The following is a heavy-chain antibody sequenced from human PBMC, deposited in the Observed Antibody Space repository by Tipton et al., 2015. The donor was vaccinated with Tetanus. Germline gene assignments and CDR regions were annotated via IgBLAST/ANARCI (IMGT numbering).Heavy chain of an antibody. V-gene: IGHV1-2*02. CDR3: ARGRGDYIFYGMDV. D-gene: IGHD3-22*01. CDR1: GYTFTGYY. CDR2: IDPNSGGT. J-gene: IGHJ6*02. Sequence: QLVQSGAEVKKPGASVEVSCKASGYTFTGYYIYWVRQAPGQGLEWMGWIDPNSGGTVYAQKFQGRVPMTRDTSISTAYMELRSLRSDDTAVYYCARGRGDYIFYGMDVWGPGTTVIVS.